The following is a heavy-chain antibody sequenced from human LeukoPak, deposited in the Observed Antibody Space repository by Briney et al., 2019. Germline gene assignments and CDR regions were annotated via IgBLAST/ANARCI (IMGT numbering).Heavy chain of an antibody. CDR1: GFTFSSYS. J-gene: IGHJ4*02. CDR2: ISSSSSYI. V-gene: IGHV3-21*01. Sequence: PGGSLRLSCAASGFTFSSYSMNWVRQAPGKGLEWVSSISSSSSYIYYADSVKGRFTISRDNAKNSLYLQMNSLRAEDTAVYYCARDRTEWEPVDYWGQGTLVTVSS. D-gene: IGHD1-26*01. CDR3: ARDRTEWEPVDY.